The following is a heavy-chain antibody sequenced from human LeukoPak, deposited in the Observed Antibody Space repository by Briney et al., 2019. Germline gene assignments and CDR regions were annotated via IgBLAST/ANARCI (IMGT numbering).Heavy chain of an antibody. Sequence: GGSLRLSCAASGFTFSSNAMSWVRQAPGKGLEWVANINQDGSEKYFVDSVRGRFTISRDNAKNLLHLQMNTLRAEDTAVYYCARERDGRFFDYWGQGTLVTVSS. CDR2: INQDGSEK. V-gene: IGHV3-7*01. J-gene: IGHJ4*02. D-gene: IGHD5-24*01. CDR1: GFTFSSNA. CDR3: ARERDGRFFDY.